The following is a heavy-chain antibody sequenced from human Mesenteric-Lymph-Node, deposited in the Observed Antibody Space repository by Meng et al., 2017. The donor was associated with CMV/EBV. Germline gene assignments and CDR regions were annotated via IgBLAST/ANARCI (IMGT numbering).Heavy chain of an antibody. Sequence: GESLKISCAASGFTFSSYAMSWVRQAPGKGLEWVSAISGGGDKTYYAESVKGRFTISRDNSKNTLHLQMNTLRGEDTALYYCAKGHYGSGDRDYFDYWGQGTLVTVSS. V-gene: IGHV3-23*01. J-gene: IGHJ4*02. CDR2: ISGGGDKT. D-gene: IGHD3-10*01. CDR1: GFTFSSYA. CDR3: AKGHYGSGDRDYFDY.